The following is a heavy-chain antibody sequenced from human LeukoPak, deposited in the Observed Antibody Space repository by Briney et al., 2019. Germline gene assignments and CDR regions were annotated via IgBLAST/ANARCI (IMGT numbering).Heavy chain of an antibody. J-gene: IGHJ5*02. D-gene: IGHD2-2*01. CDR2: INPSGGST. CDR3: ARDLVVVPTDP. CDR1: GYTFTSYY. V-gene: IGHV1-46*01. Sequence: GASVKVSCKASGYTFTSYYMHWVRQAPGQRLEWMGIINPSGGSTSYAQKFQGRVTMTTDTSTSTAYMELRSLRSDDTAVYYCARDLVVVPTDPWGQGTLVTVSS.